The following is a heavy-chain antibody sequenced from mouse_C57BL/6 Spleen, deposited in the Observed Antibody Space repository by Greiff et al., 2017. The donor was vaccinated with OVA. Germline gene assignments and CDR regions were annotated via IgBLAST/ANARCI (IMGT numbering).Heavy chain of an antibody. J-gene: IGHJ2*01. V-gene: IGHV14-2*01. CDR2: IDPEDGET. D-gene: IGHD1-1*01. Sequence: EVQLQESGAELVKPGASVKLSCTASGFNIKDYYMHWVKQRTEQGLEWIGRIDPEDGETKYAQKVPGKAPITADTSSSTAYLQLNGLTSEDTAVYYCARSNYYGSSPFDYWGQGTTLTVSS. CDR1: GFNIKDYY. CDR3: ARSNYYGSSPFDY.